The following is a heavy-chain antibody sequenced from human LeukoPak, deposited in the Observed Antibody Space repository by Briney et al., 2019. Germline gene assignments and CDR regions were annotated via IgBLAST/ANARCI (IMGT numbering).Heavy chain of an antibody. D-gene: IGHD2-2*01. CDR3: ARDPPLGSCSTISCPHLDY. CDR2: ISSSSSFI. CDR1: GFTFSRYS. Sequence: GGSLRRSCAASGFTFSRYSMNWVRQAPGKGLEWVSSISSSSSFIYYADSVKGRFTISRDNAKNSLYLQMNSLRAEDTAVYYCARDPPLGSCSTISCPHLDYWGQGTLVTVSS. J-gene: IGHJ4*02. V-gene: IGHV3-21*01.